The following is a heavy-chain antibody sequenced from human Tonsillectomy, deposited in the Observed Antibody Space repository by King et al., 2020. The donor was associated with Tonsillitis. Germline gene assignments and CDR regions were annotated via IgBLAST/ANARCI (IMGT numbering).Heavy chain of an antibody. D-gene: IGHD3-22*01. V-gene: IGHV4-39*07. CDR3: ARDDSSGYDYYYYSMVV. CDR2: IYHSGST. J-gene: IGHJ6*02. CDR1: GGSISSSSYH. Sequence: LQLQESGPGLVKPSETLSLICTVSGGSISSSSYHWGWIRQPPGKGLEWIGSIYHSGSTYYNPSLKRRVTISVDTSKNQFSLKLSSVTAADTAVYYCARDDSSGYDYYYYSMVVWGQGTPVTVSS.